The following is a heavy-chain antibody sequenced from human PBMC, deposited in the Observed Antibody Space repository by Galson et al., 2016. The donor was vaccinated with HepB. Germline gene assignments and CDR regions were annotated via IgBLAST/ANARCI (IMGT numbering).Heavy chain of an antibody. CDR1: GFTFGSYA. V-gene: IGHV3-23*01. J-gene: IGHJ4*02. CDR2: ISGSGVGT. Sequence: SLRLSCAGSGFTFGSYAMNWVRQAPGKGLEWVSTISGSGVGTYYADSVKGRFIVSRDNSKNTLYLLMTSLTAEDTAVYYCAGSGDYYYFDYWGQGTLVTVSS. CDR3: AGSGDYYYFDY. D-gene: IGHD7-27*01.